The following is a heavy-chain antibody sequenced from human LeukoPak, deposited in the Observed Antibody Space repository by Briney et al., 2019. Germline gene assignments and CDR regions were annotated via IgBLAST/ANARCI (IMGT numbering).Heavy chain of an antibody. CDR3: ARGAVIAHFDY. CDR2: VNTGNGDT. Sequence: GGSLRLSCAASGFTFSSYGMHWVRQAPGQRLEWMGWVNTGNGDTKYSQQFQGRVTFIRETSASTVYMDLSSLRSEDTAVYYCARGAVIAHFDYWGQGTLVTVTS. CDR1: GFTFSSYG. V-gene: IGHV1-3*04. J-gene: IGHJ4*02. D-gene: IGHD2-21*01.